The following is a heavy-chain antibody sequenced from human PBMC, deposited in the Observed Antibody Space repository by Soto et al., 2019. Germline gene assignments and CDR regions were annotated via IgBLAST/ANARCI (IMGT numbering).Heavy chain of an antibody. Sequence: SLRLSCAASGFTFSNFWMHWVRQAPGKGPVWVSRINGDGSSTSHADSVKGRFTSSRDNAENTLFLQMSGLRAEDTAVYYCARAQLLPDDAFDAWGRGTVVTVSS. D-gene: IGHD2-2*01. CDR3: ARAQLLPDDAFDA. J-gene: IGHJ3*01. V-gene: IGHV3-74*01. CDR2: INGDGSST. CDR1: GFTFSNFW.